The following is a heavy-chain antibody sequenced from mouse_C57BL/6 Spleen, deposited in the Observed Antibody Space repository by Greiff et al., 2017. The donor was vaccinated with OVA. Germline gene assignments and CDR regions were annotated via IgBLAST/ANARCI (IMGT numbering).Heavy chain of an antibody. J-gene: IGHJ4*01. CDR3: ERFTTVVEGYYAMDY. CDR2: IDPSDSYT. Sequence: QVQLQQPGAELVMPGASVKLSCKASGYTFTSYWMHWVKQRPGQGLAWIGAIDPSDSYTNYHQKFKGTSPLPVDKSSRTAYMQHSRLTSEDSAVYYWERFTTVVEGYYAMDYWGQGTSVTVSS. CDR1: GYTFTSYW. V-gene: IGHV1-69*01. D-gene: IGHD1-1*01.